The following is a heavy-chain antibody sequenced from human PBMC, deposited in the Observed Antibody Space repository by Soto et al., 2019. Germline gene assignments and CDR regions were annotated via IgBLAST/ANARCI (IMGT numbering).Heavy chain of an antibody. CDR1: GYTFTGYY. CDR3: ARDLVRRGSSGEYYYYYGMDV. J-gene: IGHJ6*02. D-gene: IGHD3-10*01. V-gene: IGHV1-2*04. Sequence: ASVKVSCKASGYTFTGYYMHWVRQAPGQGLEWMGWINPNSGGTNYAQKFQGWVTMTRDTSISTAYMELSRLRSDDTAVYYCARDLVRRGSSGEYYYYYGMDVWGQGTTVTVSS. CDR2: INPNSGGT.